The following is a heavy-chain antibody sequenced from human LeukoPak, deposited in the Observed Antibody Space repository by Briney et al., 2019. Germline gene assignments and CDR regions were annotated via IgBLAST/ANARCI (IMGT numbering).Heavy chain of an antibody. CDR2: ISAYNGNT. V-gene: IGHV1-18*01. D-gene: IGHD3-9*01. CDR1: GYTFTSYG. J-gene: IGHJ3*02. Sequence: GASVKVSCKASGYTFTSYGISWVRQAPGQGLEWMGWISAYNGNTNYAQKLQGRVTMTKDTSTSTAYMELRSLRSDDTAVYYCARVNIYDMLTGYALDAFDIWGQGTMVTVSS. CDR3: ARVNIYDMLTGYALDAFDI.